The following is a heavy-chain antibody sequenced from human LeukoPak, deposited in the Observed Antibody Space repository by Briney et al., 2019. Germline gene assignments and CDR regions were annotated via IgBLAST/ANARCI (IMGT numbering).Heavy chain of an antibody. V-gene: IGHV4-59*01. Sequence: SETLSLTCTVSVGSICSYNWSWIRQPPWKGLEWLGYIYYSGSTNYNPSLKSRVTISVDTSKNQFSLKLSSVTAADTAVYYCARGGEQLQNKYHWFDPWGQGTLVTVSS. CDR2: IYYSGST. J-gene: IGHJ5*02. CDR3: ARGGEQLQNKYHWFDP. CDR1: VGSICSYN. D-gene: IGHD6-6*01.